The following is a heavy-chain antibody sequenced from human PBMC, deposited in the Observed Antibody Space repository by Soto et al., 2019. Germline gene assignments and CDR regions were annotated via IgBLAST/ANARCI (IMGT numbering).Heavy chain of an antibody. Sequence: QVQLVESGGGVVQPGRSLRLSCAASGFTFSSYGMHWVRQAPGKGLEWVAVISYDGSNKYYADSVKGRFTISRDNSKNTLYLQMNSLRAEDTAVYYCAKGTTVVTVGGQGTLVTVSS. CDR3: AKGTTVVTV. CDR2: ISYDGSNK. CDR1: GFTFSSYG. V-gene: IGHV3-30*18. D-gene: IGHD4-17*01. J-gene: IGHJ4*02.